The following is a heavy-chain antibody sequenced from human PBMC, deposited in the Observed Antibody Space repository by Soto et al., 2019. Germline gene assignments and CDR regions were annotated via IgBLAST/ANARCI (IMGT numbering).Heavy chain of an antibody. V-gene: IGHV1-69*02. D-gene: IGHD1-26*01. CDR1: GDTFSSYT. CDR3: AAGGHGAFDI. J-gene: IGHJ3*02. CDR2: IIPILDIA. Sequence: QVQLVQSGAEVKKPGSSVKVSCKASGDTFSSYTISWVRQAPGQGLEWMGRIIPILDIANYAQKFQGRVTITADNSTSTAYMELSSLSSEDPAVYYCAAGGHGAFDIWGQGTMVTVSS.